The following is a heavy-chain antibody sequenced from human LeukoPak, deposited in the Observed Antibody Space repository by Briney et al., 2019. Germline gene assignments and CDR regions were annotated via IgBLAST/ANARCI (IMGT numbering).Heavy chain of an antibody. Sequence: PSQSLSLTCTVAGASISSYYGSWVRQPAGKGLEWVGRIYTSGSTNYNPSLKSRVPMSVHTSKNQFSLTLSSVTAADTAVYYCARDTYYYDSSGYWADYWGKGTLASVSS. CDR3: ARDTYYYDSSGYWADY. CDR1: GASISSYY. V-gene: IGHV4-4*07. CDR2: IYTSGST. J-gene: IGHJ4*02. D-gene: IGHD3-22*01.